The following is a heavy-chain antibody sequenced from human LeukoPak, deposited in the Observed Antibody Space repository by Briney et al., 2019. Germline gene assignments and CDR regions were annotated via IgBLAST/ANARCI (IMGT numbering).Heavy chain of an antibody. Sequence: GSLILSCAASGFTFSSYSMNWVRQAPGKGLEWVSSISSSSSYIYYADSVKGRFTISRDNAKNSLYLQMNSLRAEDTAVYYCARDRIGVVTYWGQGTLVTVSS. CDR1: GFTFSSYS. V-gene: IGHV3-21*01. J-gene: IGHJ4*02. CDR2: ISSSSSYI. D-gene: IGHD3-3*01. CDR3: ARDRIGVVTY.